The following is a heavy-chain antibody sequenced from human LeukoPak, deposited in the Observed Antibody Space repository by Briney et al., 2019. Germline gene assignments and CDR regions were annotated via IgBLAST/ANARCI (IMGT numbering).Heavy chain of an antibody. CDR1: GFTFSSCA. CDR2: INDYGDTT. D-gene: IGHD6-19*01. Sequence: QPGGSLRLSCSASGFTFSSCAMHCVRQAPGMGLEYVSGINDYGDTTHYGDSVRGRVTISRDDSMNTVHLQMSSLRADDTAVYYCVKDLSGWYSFESWGQGTLVTVSS. CDR3: VKDLSGWYSFES. J-gene: IGHJ4*02. V-gene: IGHV3-64D*09.